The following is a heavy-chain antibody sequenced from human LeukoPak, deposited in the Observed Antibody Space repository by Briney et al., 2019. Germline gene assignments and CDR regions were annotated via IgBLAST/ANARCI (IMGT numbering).Heavy chain of an antibody. D-gene: IGHD6-19*01. Sequence: GGSLRLSCAASGFTFSSYAMNWVRQAPGKGLEWVSAIRSSGGSTYYADPVKGRFTISRDNSENTLYLQMNSLRAEDTAVYYCAKGRSSGPPYFDCWGQGTLVTVSS. CDR1: GFTFSSYA. V-gene: IGHV3-23*01. CDR2: IRSSGGST. J-gene: IGHJ4*02. CDR3: AKGRSSGPPYFDC.